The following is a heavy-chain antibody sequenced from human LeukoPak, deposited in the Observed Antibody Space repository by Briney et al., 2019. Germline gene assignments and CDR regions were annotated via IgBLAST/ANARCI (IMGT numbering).Heavy chain of an antibody. CDR3: ARDLMV. Sequence: GASVKVSCKASEYIFTDYYMHWVRQAPGQGLEWMGWINPNSDGTKYAQKFQGRVTLTRDTSITTFYMELSRLRSDDTAMYYCARDLMVWGQGTLVTVSS. CDR1: EYIFTDYY. J-gene: IGHJ4*02. V-gene: IGHV1-2*02. CDR2: INPNSDGT. D-gene: IGHD2-8*01.